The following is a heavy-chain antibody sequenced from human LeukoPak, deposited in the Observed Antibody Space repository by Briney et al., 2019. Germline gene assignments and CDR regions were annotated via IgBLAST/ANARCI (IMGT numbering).Heavy chain of an antibody. V-gene: IGHV3-9*01. CDR1: GFTFDDYA. CDR3: ARSGDYDFWSGYPNLDY. J-gene: IGHJ4*02. D-gene: IGHD3-3*01. CDR2: ISWNSGGI. Sequence: PGRSLRLSCAASGFTFDDYAMHWVRQAPGKGLEWVSGISWNSGGIGYADSVKGRFTISRDNAKNSLYLQMNSLRAEDTDVYYCARSGDYDFWSGYPNLDYWGQGTLVTVCS.